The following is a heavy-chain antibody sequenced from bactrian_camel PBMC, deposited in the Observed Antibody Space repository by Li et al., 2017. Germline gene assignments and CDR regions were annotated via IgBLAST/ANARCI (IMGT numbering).Heavy chain of an antibody. CDR1: GSGYISGTYC. V-gene: IGHV3S1*01. D-gene: IGHD6*01. Sequence: QLVESGGGPVQAGGSLRLSCAASGSGYISGTYCLGWFRQVPGKEREGVAAIAPSTGATYYDDSIKGRFTVSHINSNNTMHLQMNSLKPEDTAVYYCAADLGWCGSAPLQREFRNWGQGTQVTVS. CDR3: AADLGWCGSAPLQREFRN. CDR2: IAPSTGAT. J-gene: IGHJ4*01.